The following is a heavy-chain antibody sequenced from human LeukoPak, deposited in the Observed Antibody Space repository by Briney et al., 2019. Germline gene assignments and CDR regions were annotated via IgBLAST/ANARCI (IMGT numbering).Heavy chain of an antibody. CDR1: GYTFTSYD. D-gene: IGHD3-16*02. J-gene: IGHJ5*02. Sequence: ASVKVSCKASGYTFTSYDINWVRQATGQGLEWMGWMNPNSGNTGYAQKFQGRATMTRNTSISTAYMELSSLRSEDTAVYYCARGLPGYYDYVWGSYRYNWFDPWGQGTLATVSS. CDR3: ARGLPGYYDYVWGSYRYNWFDP. V-gene: IGHV1-8*01. CDR2: MNPNSGNT.